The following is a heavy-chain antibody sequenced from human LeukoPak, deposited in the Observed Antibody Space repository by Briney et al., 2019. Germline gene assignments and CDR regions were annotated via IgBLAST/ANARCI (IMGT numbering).Heavy chain of an antibody. D-gene: IGHD1-26*01. V-gene: IGHV4-4*07. CDR3: ARIPYSGNFYGVFDM. CDR2: LYNSVNT. CDR1: GGSISGYY. J-gene: IGHJ3*02. Sequence: SETLSLTCTVSGGSISGYYWNWMRQPAGRGLEWIGHLYNSVNTNYNPSLKSRVTMSLDTSKNQFSLTLTSVTAPDTARYYCARIPYSGNFYGVFDMWGQGRLVIVSS.